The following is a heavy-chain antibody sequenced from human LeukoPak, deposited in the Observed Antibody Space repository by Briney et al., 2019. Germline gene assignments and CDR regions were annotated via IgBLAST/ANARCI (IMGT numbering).Heavy chain of an antibody. CDR3: ATLSLVRGVPNVP. D-gene: IGHD3-10*01. Sequence: GGSPRLSCAASGFTFTSHVMSWVRQAPGKGLEWVSTITGGGGSTYYADSVKGRFTISRDNSKNTLFLQMNSLRAEDTAVYYCATLSLVRGVPNVPWGQGTLVTVSS. CDR1: GFTFTSHV. J-gene: IGHJ5*02. CDR2: ITGGGGST. V-gene: IGHV3-23*01.